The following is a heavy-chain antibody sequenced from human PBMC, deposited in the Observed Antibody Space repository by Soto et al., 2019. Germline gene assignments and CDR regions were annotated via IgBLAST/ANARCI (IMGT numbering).Heavy chain of an antibody. CDR1: GFTFRTYE. Sequence: GSLRLSCAASGFTFRTYEMNWVRQAPGKGLEWVSYISSSGSTIYYADSVQGRFTISRDNAKDSLYLQMNSLRAEDTAVYYCARGFSSGWYDWFDPWGQGTLVTVSS. CDR2: ISSSGSTI. V-gene: IGHV3-48*03. J-gene: IGHJ5*02. CDR3: ARGFSSGWYDWFDP. D-gene: IGHD6-19*01.